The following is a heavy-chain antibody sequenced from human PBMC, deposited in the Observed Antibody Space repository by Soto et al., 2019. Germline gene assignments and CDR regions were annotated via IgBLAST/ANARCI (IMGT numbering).Heavy chain of an antibody. CDR1: GFTFSSYA. D-gene: IGHD1-26*01. J-gene: IGHJ5*02. CDR3: AKVYVGATPGDWCDP. V-gene: IGHV3-23*01. CDR2: ISGSGGIT. Sequence: PAGSLRLSCAASGFTFSSYAMTWVRQALGTGLEWVSAISGSGGITYYADSVKGRFTISRDNSKNTLYLQMNSLRAEDTAVYYCAKVYVGATPGDWCDPWGQGTLVTV.